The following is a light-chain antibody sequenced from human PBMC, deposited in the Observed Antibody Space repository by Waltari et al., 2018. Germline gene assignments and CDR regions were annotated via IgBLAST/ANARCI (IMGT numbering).Light chain of an antibody. V-gene: IGKV3-20*01. CDR1: QNIFRT. J-gene: IGKJ1*01. CDR2: GAY. Sequence: EIVLTQSPGTLPLSTGERATLACRASQNIFRTLAWYQQQPGQAPRLLIYGAYTRATGIPGRCSGSGSGTVFSLTISGLDPEDFAVYYCQHYVRLPVTFGQGTKVEIK. CDR3: QHYVRLPVT.